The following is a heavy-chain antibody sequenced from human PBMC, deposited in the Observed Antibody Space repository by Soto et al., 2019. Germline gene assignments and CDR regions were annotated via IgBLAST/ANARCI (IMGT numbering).Heavy chain of an antibody. CDR2: IDPSDSFA. Sequence: GESLKISCQAFEYSFPIYWISWVRQKPGGGLEWMGRIDPSDSFATYSPSFQGHVTISADKSTRTVYLEWRSLQASDTATYYRERHKPGSGNSKFDFWGQGTPVTVSS. CDR3: ERHKPGSGNSKFDF. D-gene: IGHD3-10*01. J-gene: IGHJ4*02. V-gene: IGHV5-10-1*01. CDR1: EYSFPIYW.